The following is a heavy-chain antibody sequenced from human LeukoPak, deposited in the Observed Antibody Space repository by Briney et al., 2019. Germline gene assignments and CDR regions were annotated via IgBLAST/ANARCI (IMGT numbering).Heavy chain of an antibody. CDR1: GYSFTNYW. J-gene: IGHJ4*02. CDR3: AKLGGARGWFHYFDC. V-gene: IGHV5-51*01. Sequence: AGESLKISCKGSGYSFTNYWIGWVRQMPGKGLEWMGIIYPGDSDTKYSPSFQGQVTISADKSISTAYLQWSSLKASDTAMYYCAKLGGARGWFHYFDCWGQGTLVTVSS. D-gene: IGHD6-19*01. CDR2: IYPGDSDT.